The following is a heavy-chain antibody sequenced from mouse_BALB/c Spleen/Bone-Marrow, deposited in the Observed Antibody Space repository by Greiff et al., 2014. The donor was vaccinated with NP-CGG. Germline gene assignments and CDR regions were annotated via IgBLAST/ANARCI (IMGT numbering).Heavy chain of an antibody. CDR3: TRVTTNWYFDV. Sequence: VQLQQSGPELVKPGASVKISCKASGYSFTGYFMNWVMQSHGKSLEWIGRINPYNGDTFYNQKFKDKATLTEDKSSGTAHMELRSLASEDSAVYYCTRVTTNWYFDVWGAGTTVTVSS. V-gene: IGHV1-20*02. CDR1: GYSFTGYF. J-gene: IGHJ1*01. CDR2: INPYNGDT. D-gene: IGHD1-1*01.